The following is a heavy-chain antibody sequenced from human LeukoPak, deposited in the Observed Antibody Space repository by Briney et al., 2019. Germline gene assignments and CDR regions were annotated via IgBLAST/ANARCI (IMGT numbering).Heavy chain of an antibody. Sequence: AGGSLRLSCAASGFTFSSYWMSWVRQAPGKGLEWVANIKQDGSEKYYVDSVRGRFTISRDNAKSSLYLQMNNLRTEDMAVYYCTRANSDYREASDWGQGTLVTVSS. CDR3: TRANSDYREASD. CDR2: IKQDGSEK. CDR1: GFTFSSYW. J-gene: IGHJ1*01. V-gene: IGHV3-7*04. D-gene: IGHD3-22*01.